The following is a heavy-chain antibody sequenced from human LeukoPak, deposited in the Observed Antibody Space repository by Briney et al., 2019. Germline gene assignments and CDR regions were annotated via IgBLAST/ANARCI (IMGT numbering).Heavy chain of an antibody. CDR2: ISGSGSST. J-gene: IGHJ3*02. CDR1: GFTFSSYA. Sequence: PGGSLRLSCAASGFTFSSYAMSWVRQAPGKGLEWVSTISGSGSSTYYAESVKGRFTISRDNSKNTLYLQMNSLRAEDTAVYYCARDAARAISIAARQGAFDIWGQGTMVTVSS. CDR3: ARDAARAISIAARQGAFDI. V-gene: IGHV3-23*01. D-gene: IGHD6-6*01.